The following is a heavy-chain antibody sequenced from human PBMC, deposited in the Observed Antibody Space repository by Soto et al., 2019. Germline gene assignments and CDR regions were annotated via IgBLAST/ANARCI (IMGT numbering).Heavy chain of an antibody. D-gene: IGHD6-13*01. J-gene: IGHJ5*02. CDR1: GYTFTSYG. Sequence: ASVKVSCKASGYTFTSYGIHWVRQAPGQRLEWMGWINAANGDTKYSPKFQGRVTITRDTSASTAYMELSSLRSEDTAVYYCVRRHVSATGIDWLDPWGQGTLVTVSS. CDR2: INAANGDT. V-gene: IGHV1-3*01. CDR3: VRRHVSATGIDWLDP.